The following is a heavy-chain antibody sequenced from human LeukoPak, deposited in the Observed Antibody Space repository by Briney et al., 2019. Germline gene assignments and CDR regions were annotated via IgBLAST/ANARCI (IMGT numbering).Heavy chain of an antibody. Sequence: ASVKVSCKASGGTFSSYAISWVRQAPGQGLEWMGRIIPIFGTANYAQKFQGRVTITTDESTSTAYMELSSLRSEDTAAYYCARDRKWSAAIFDAFDIWGQGTMVTVSS. CDR2: IIPIFGTA. D-gene: IGHD3-3*01. J-gene: IGHJ3*02. V-gene: IGHV1-69*05. CDR1: GGTFSSYA. CDR3: ARDRKWSAAIFDAFDI.